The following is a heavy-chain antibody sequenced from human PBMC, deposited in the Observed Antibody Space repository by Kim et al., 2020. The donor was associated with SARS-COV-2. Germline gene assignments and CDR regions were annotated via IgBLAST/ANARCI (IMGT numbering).Heavy chain of an antibody. J-gene: IGHJ6*02. CDR2: IWYDGSNI. V-gene: IGHV3-33*08. Sequence: GGSLRLSCAASGFTFSSYGMNWVRQAPGKGLEWVAVIWYDGSNIYHADSVKGRFTISRDNSKNPLYLQMNSLRAEDTAVYYCARDTRDYYGMDVWGQGTTVTVSS. CDR3: ARDTRDYYGMDV. CDR1: GFTFSSYG.